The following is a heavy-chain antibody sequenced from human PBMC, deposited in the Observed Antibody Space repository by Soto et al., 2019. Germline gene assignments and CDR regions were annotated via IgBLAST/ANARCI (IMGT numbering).Heavy chain of an antibody. CDR1: GGTFSSYA. Sequence: SVKVSCKASGGTFSSYAISWVRQAPGQGLEWMGGIIPIFGTANYAQKFQGRVTITADKSTSTAYLELSSLRSEDTAVYYCADNELYSYGMDVWGQGTTVTVSS. CDR2: IIPIFGTA. D-gene: IGHD2-8*01. V-gene: IGHV1-69*06. CDR3: ADNELYSYGMDV. J-gene: IGHJ6*02.